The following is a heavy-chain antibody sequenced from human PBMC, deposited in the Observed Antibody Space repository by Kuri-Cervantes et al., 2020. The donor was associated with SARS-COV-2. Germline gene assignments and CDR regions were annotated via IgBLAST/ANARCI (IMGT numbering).Heavy chain of an antibody. J-gene: IGHJ3*02. D-gene: IGHD1-26*01. V-gene: IGHV3-11*04. CDR2: ISSSGSTI. CDR1: GFTFSDYY. CDR3: ARDCCYGGSYPCVFDI. Sequence: GESLKISCAASGFTFSDYYMSWIRQAPGKGPEWVSYISSSGSTIYYADSVKGRFTISRDNAKNSLYLQMNSLRAEDTAVYYCARDCCYGGSYPCVFDIWGQGTMVTVSS.